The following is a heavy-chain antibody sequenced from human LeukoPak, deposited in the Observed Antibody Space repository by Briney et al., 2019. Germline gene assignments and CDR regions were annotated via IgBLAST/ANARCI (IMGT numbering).Heavy chain of an antibody. J-gene: IGHJ6*02. CDR3: ANRYSGSWGRYYGMDV. Sequence: PSETLSLTCTVSGGSFSGYYWSWIRQPPGKGLEWIGEINHSGSTNYNPSLKSRVTISVDTSKNQFSLKLSSVTAADTAVYYCANRYSGSWGRYYGMDVWGQGTTVTVSS. CDR2: INHSGST. CDR1: GGSFSGYY. V-gene: IGHV4-34*01. D-gene: IGHD1-26*01.